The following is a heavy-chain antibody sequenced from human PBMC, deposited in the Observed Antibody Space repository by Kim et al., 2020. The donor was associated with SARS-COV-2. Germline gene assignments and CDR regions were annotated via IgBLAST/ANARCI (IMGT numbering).Heavy chain of an antibody. CDR3: ARARLLHPMYSPEQYYYYGMDV. CDR1: GFTFSSYS. J-gene: IGHJ6*02. Sequence: GALRLSCAASGFTFSSYSMNWVRQAPGKGLEWVSSISSSSSYIYYADSVKGRFTISRDNAKNSLYLQMNSLRAEDTAVYYCARARLLHPMYSPEQYYYYGMDVWGQGTTVTVSS. V-gene: IGHV3-21*01. D-gene: IGHD2-2*02. CDR2: ISSSSSYI.